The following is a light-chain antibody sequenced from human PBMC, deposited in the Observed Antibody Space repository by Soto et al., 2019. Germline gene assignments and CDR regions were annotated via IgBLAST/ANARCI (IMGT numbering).Light chain of an antibody. CDR2: GNS. CDR3: QSYDSSLSAWV. Sequence: QSVLTQPPSVSGAPGQRVTISCTGSSSNIGAGYDVHWYQQVPGRVPKLLIYGNSNRPSGVPDRFSGSKSGTSASLAITGLQAEDEADYYCQSYDSSLSAWVFGGGTKVTVL. J-gene: IGLJ3*02. CDR1: SSNIGAGYD. V-gene: IGLV1-40*01.